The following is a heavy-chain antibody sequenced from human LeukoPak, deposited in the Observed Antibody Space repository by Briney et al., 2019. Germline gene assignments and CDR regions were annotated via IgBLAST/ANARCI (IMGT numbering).Heavy chain of an antibody. J-gene: IGHJ5*02. CDR2: IYYSGTT. V-gene: IGHV4-59*12. Sequence: PSETLSLTCTVSGGSISSYYWNWIRQPPGKGLEWIGYIYYSGTTNYNPSLKSRVSMSVDTSKNQFSLKLSSVTAADTAVYYCARDADSSGWRVNWFDPWGQGTLVTVSS. D-gene: IGHD6-19*01. CDR3: ARDADSSGWRVNWFDP. CDR1: GGSISSYY.